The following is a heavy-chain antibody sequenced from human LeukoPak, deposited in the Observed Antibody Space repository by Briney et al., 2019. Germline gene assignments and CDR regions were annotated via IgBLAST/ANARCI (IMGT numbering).Heavy chain of an antibody. CDR3: ARDVRRRSASNYFDD. CDR2: IYYSGRT. Sequence: SQTLSLTCTVSGGSISSGDYYWRWIRQSPGKGLEWIGYIYYSGRTYYNPSLKSRVTISADTSKNHFSLNVSSVTAADTAVYYCARDVRRRSASNYFDDWGQGTLVTVSS. CDR1: GGSISSGDYY. D-gene: IGHD2-15*01. J-gene: IGHJ4*02. V-gene: IGHV4-30-4*01.